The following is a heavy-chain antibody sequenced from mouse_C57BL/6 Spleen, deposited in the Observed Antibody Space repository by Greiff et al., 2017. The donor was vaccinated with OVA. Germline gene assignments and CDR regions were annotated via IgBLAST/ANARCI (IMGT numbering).Heavy chain of an antibody. J-gene: IGHJ4*01. V-gene: IGHV1-55*01. CDR3: ARSDSSGYVWYAMDY. CDR1: GYTFTSYW. D-gene: IGHD3-2*02. Sequence: VQLVESGAELVKPGASVKMSCKASGYTFTSYWITWVKQRPGQGLEWIGDIYPGSGSTNYNEKFKSKATLTVDTSSSTAYMQLSSLTSEDSAVYYCARSDSSGYVWYAMDYWGQGTSVTVSS. CDR2: IYPGSGST.